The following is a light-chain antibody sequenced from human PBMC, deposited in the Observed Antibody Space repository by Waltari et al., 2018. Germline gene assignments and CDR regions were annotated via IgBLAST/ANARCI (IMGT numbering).Light chain of an antibody. CDR2: KAN. Sequence: QTVVTQEPSLSVSPGGTVTLTCALSSGSISTTSYATWYQQSPGQAPRTLVYKANSRSSGVPDRFSGSILGNKAALTITGAHADDESDYYCALYMGSGIWVFGGGTKFTVL. V-gene: IGLV8-61*01. J-gene: IGLJ3*02. CDR3: ALYMGSGIWV. CDR1: SGSISTTSY.